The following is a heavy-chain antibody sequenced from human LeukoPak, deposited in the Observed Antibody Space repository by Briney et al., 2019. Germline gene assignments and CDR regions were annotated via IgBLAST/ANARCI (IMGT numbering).Heavy chain of an antibody. CDR3: ARENPRGVGGAMGDFDY. Sequence: SQTLSLTCAISEDSVSGNSVVWNWIRQSPSRGLEWLGRTYYRSKWYSSYAPSVRSRITINPDASRNHLSLQLNSVTPEDTAVYYCARENPRGVGGAMGDFDYWGQGTLVTVSS. V-gene: IGHV6-1*01. J-gene: IGHJ4*02. D-gene: IGHD3-16*01. CDR2: TYYRSKWYS. CDR1: EDSVSGNSVV.